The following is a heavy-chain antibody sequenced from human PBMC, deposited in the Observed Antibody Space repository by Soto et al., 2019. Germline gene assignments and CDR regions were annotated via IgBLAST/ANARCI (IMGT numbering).Heavy chain of an antibody. Sequence: PGGSLRLSCAASGFTFSSYWMHWVRQAPGKGLVWVSRINSDGSSTSYADSVKGRFTISRDNAKNTLYLQMNSLRAEGTAIYYCTRGAPSGTFYDYWGQGTLVTVSS. V-gene: IGHV3-74*01. CDR3: TRGAPSGTFYDY. D-gene: IGHD6-13*01. CDR2: INSDGSST. CDR1: GFTFSSYW. J-gene: IGHJ4*02.